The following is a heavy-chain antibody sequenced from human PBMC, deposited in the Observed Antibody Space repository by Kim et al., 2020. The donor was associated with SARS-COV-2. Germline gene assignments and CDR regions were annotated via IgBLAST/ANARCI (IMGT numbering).Heavy chain of an antibody. J-gene: IGHJ6*02. CDR2: ISSSGSTI. Sequence: GGSLRLSCAASGFTFSSYEMNWVRQAPGKGLEWVSYISSSGSTIYYADSVMGRFTISRDNAKNSLYLQMNSLRAEDTAVYYCARGVMGDFWSGYYYYYGMDVWGQGTTVTVSS. D-gene: IGHD3-3*01. V-gene: IGHV3-48*03. CDR3: ARGVMGDFWSGYYYYYGMDV. CDR1: GFTFSSYE.